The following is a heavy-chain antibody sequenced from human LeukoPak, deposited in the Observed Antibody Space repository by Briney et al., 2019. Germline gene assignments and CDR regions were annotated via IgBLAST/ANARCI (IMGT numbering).Heavy chain of an antibody. CDR2: ITRGSIYT. J-gene: IGHJ6*03. CDR1: GFTFSNYN. D-gene: IGHD1-26*01. Sequence: GGSLRLSCAASGFTFSNYNMNWVRQTPGKWLEWVSSITRGSIYTFYADSVKGRFTISRDNAKNSLSLQMNSLRAEDTAVYYCARDPYNGSYGDDYYYYMDVWGKGTTVTISS. CDR3: ARDPYNGSYGDDYYYYMDV. V-gene: IGHV3-21*01.